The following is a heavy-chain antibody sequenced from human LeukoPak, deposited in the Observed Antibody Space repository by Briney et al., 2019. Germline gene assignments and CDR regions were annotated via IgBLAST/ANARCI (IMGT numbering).Heavy chain of an antibody. D-gene: IGHD3-16*01. V-gene: IGHV4-39*02. Sequence: SETLSLTCTVSGGSISSSSYFWGWTRQPPGKGLEWIGSMYYSGSTYYNPSLKSRVTISVDTSKNHFSLKLSSVTAADTAVYYCARWGGFYYYYYMDVWGKGTTVTVSS. J-gene: IGHJ6*03. CDR1: GGSISSSSYF. CDR3: ARWGGFYYYYYMDV. CDR2: MYYSGST.